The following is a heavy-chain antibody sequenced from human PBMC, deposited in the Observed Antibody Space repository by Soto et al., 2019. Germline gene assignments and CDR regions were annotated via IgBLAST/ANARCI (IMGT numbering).Heavy chain of an antibody. V-gene: IGHV1-2*04. CDR1: GYTFTGYY. Sequence: QVQLVQSGAEVKKPGASVKVSCKASGYTFTGYYMHWVRQAPGQGLEWMGWINPNSGGTNYAQKFQGWVTMTRDTSISTAYMELSRLRSDDTAVYYCARGAAFTIFGVVPQDVDYWGQGTLVTVSS. CDR3: ARGAAFTIFGVVPQDVDY. D-gene: IGHD3-3*01. CDR2: INPNSGGT. J-gene: IGHJ4*02.